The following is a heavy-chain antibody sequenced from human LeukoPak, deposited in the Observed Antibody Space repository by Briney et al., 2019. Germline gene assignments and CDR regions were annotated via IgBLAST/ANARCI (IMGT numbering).Heavy chain of an antibody. CDR2: IYYSGST. J-gene: IGHJ5*02. CDR3: TRDREQLRGFDP. V-gene: IGHV4-59*12. D-gene: IGHD6-13*01. Sequence: KSSETLSLTCTVSGGSISSYYWSWIRQPPGKGMEWIGYIYYSGSTNYNPSLKSRVTISVDTSKNQFSLKLSSVTAADTAVYYCTRDREQLRGFDPWGQGTLVTVSS. CDR1: GGSISSYY.